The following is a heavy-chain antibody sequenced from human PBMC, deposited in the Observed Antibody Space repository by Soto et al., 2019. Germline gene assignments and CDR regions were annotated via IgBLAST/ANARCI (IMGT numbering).Heavy chain of an antibody. J-gene: IGHJ6*02. D-gene: IGHD3-3*01. Sequence: PSETLSLTCAVYGGSFSGYYWSWIRPPPGKGLEWIGEINHSGSTNYNPSLKSRVTISVDTSKNQFSLKLSSVTAADTAVYYCARGPRITIFGVVTNYYYYGMDFWGQGTTVTVSS. CDR1: GGSFSGYY. CDR3: ARGPRITIFGVVTNYYYYGMDF. V-gene: IGHV4-34*01. CDR2: INHSGST.